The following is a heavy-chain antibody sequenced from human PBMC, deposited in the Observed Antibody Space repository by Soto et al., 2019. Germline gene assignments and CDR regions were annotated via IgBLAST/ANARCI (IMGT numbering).Heavy chain of an antibody. V-gene: IGHV4-34*01. CDR1: GGSFSCYY. Sequence: KTSETLSLTCAVYGGSFSCYYWTWIRQPPGKGLEWIGEINHSGSTNYNPSLKSRVTISIDTSKNQFSLKLSSVTAADTAVYYCARGRNWTLLGYWGQGTLVTVSS. CDR3: ARGRNWTLLGY. D-gene: IGHD1-20*01. J-gene: IGHJ4*02. CDR2: INHSGST.